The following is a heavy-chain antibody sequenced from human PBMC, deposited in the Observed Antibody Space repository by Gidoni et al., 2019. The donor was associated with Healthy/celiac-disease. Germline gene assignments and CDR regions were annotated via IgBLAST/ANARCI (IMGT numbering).Heavy chain of an antibody. CDR3: ARGRPRFGASTRSGGSDY. Sequence: QVQLQQWGAGLLKPSETLSLTCAVYGGSFSGYYWSWIRQPPGKGLEWIGEINHSGSTNYNPSLKSLVTISVDTSKNQFSLKLSSVTAADTAVYYCARGRPRFGASTRSGGSDYWGQGTLVTVSS. D-gene: IGHD3-16*01. V-gene: IGHV4-34*01. J-gene: IGHJ4*02. CDR1: GGSFSGYY. CDR2: INHSGST.